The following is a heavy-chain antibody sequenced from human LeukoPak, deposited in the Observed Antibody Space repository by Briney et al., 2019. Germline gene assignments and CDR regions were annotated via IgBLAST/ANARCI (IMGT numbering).Heavy chain of an antibody. Sequence: GASVKVSCKASGYTFTSYAMNWVRQAPGQGLEWMGWINNNTGNPTYAHGFTGRFVFSLDTSVSTAYLQISSLKAEDTAVYYCARVTWAVGYDLGYWGQGTLVTVSS. CDR1: GYTFTSYA. CDR2: INNNTGNP. J-gene: IGHJ4*02. CDR3: ARVTWAVGYDLGY. V-gene: IGHV7-4-1*02. D-gene: IGHD5-12*01.